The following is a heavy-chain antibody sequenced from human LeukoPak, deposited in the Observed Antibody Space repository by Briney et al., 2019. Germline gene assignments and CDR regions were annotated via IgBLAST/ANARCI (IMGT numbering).Heavy chain of an antibody. J-gene: IGHJ6*03. CDR3: ARERKSNYYLDV. CDR2: ISSSGSTI. V-gene: IGHV3-48*03. Sequence: PGRSLRLSCAASGFTFSSYEMNWVRQAPGKGLEWVSYISSSGSTIYYADSVKGRFTISRDNAKNSLYLQMNSLRAEDTAVYYCARERKSNYYLDVWGKGTTVTVSS. CDR1: GFTFSSYE.